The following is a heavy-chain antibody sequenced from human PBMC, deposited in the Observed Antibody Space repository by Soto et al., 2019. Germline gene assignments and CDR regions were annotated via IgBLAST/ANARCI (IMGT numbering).Heavy chain of an antibody. V-gene: IGHV3-30-3*01. J-gene: IGHJ4*02. D-gene: IGHD2-2*01. Sequence: QVQLVESGGGVVQPGRSLRLSCAASGFTFSSYAMHWVPQAPAKGLEWVAVIWYVGGNKYYADSVKGRFTISRDNSKNTLYLQMNSLRAEDTAVYYCASQLLTIGSFDFWGQGTLVTVSS. CDR3: ASQLLTIGSFDF. CDR1: GFTFSSYA. CDR2: IWYVGGNK.